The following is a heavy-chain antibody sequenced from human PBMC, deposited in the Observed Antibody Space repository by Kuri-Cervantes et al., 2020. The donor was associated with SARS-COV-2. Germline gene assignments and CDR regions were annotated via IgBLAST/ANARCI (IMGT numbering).Heavy chain of an antibody. D-gene: IGHD6-6*01. J-gene: IGHJ1*01. V-gene: IGHV3-48*01. CDR2: ISSSSSTI. CDR3: AKGGTSSSSLYFQH. CDR1: GFTFSSYS. Sequence: GGSLRLSCAASGFTFSSYSMNWVRQAPGKGLEWVSYISSSSSTIYYADSVKGRFTISRDNAKNSPYLQMNSLRAEDMALYYCAKGGTSSSSLYFQHWGQGTLVTVSS.